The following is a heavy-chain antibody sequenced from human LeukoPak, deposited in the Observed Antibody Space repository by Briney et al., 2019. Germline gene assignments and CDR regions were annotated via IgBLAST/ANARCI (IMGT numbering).Heavy chain of an antibody. D-gene: IGHD3-22*01. CDR3: ARGPPRYYYDSSGYHGEYYFDY. J-gene: IGHJ4*02. CDR2: INHSGST. V-gene: IGHV4-34*01. Sequence: ETLSLTCAVYGGSFSGYYWSWIRQPPGKGLEWIGEINHSGSTNYNPTLKSRVTISVDTSKNQFSLKLSSVTAADTAVYYCARGPPRYYYDSSGYHGEYYFDYWGQGTLVTVSS. CDR1: GGSFSGYY.